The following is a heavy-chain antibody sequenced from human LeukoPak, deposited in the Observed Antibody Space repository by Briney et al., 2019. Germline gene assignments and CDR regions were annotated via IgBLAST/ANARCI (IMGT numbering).Heavy chain of an antibody. CDR3: ASHEPETYDSSGYYPTRPFDY. D-gene: IGHD3-22*01. V-gene: IGHV4-39*07. CDR2: INHSGST. CDR1: GGSISSSSYY. J-gene: IGHJ4*02. Sequence: SETLSLTCTVSGGSISSSSYYWGWIRQPPGKGLEWIGEINHSGSTNYNPSLKSRVTISVDTSKNQFSLKLSSVTAADTAVYYCASHEPETYDSSGYYPTRPFDYWGQGTLVTVSS.